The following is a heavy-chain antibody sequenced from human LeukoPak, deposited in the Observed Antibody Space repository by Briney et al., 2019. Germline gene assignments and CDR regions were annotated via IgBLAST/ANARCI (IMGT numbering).Heavy chain of an antibody. V-gene: IGHV4-30-2*01. CDR3: ARAYSSSLSYYFDY. CDR1: GGSISSGGYY. J-gene: IGHJ4*02. CDR2: IYHSGST. D-gene: IGHD6-13*01. Sequence: SQTLSLTCTVSGGSISSGGYYWSWIRQPPGKGLEWIGYIYHSGSTYYNPSLKSRVTISVDRSKNQFSLKLSSVTAADTAVYYCARAYSSSLSYYFDYWGQGTLVTVSS.